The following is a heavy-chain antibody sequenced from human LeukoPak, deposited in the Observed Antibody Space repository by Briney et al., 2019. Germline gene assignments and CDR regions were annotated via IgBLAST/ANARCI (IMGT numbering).Heavy chain of an antibody. Sequence: SETLAVTCAVYGGSFSGYYWSWIRQPPGKGLEWIGEINHSGSTNYNPSLKSRVTISVDTSKNQFSLKLSSVTAADTAVYYCARAQLTGDPYFDYWGQGTLVTVSS. CDR3: ARAQLTGDPYFDY. J-gene: IGHJ4*02. V-gene: IGHV4-34*01. CDR1: GGSFSGYY. D-gene: IGHD7-27*01. CDR2: INHSGST.